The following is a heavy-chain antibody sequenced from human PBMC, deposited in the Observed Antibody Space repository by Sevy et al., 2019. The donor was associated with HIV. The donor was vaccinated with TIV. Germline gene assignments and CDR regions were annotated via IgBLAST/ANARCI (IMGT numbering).Heavy chain of an antibody. D-gene: IGHD3-10*01. CDR1: GFTFSRYW. V-gene: IGHV3-49*04. CDR3: ARHAREAWRGSGVYYNVTDGFDP. Sequence: GGSLRLSCAASGFTFSRYWMTWVRQAPGKGLDWVGFIITKNHGGTPEYGASVKGRFTISRDDSKNTIYLQMHSLKTEDTGIYYCARHAREAWRGSGVYYNVTDGFDPWGQGTLVTVSS. CDR2: IITKNHGGTP. J-gene: IGHJ5*02.